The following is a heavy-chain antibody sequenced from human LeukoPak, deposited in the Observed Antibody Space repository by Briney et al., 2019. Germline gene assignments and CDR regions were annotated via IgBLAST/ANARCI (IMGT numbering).Heavy chain of an antibody. D-gene: IGHD3-3*01. CDR3: ARAQYYDFWSGYYNYYYYGMDV. J-gene: IGHJ6*02. CDR1: GYTFTSYD. CDR2: MNPNSGNT. V-gene: IGHV1-8*01. Sequence: ASVKVSCKASGYTFTSYDINWVRQATGQGLEWMGWMNPNSGNTGYAQKFQGRVTMTRNTSISTAYMELSSLRSEDTAVYYCARAQYYDFWSGYYNYYYYGMDVWGQGTTVTVSS.